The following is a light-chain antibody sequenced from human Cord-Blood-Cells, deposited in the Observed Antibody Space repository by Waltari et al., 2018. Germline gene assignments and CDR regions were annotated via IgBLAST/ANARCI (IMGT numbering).Light chain of an antibody. CDR1: QSISSW. CDR3: QQYNSYST. V-gene: IGKV1-5*03. CDR2: KAS. J-gene: IGKJ1*01. Sequence: DIQMTQSPSPLSASVGDRVTITCRASQSISSWLAWFQQKPGKAPKLLIYKASSLESGVPSRFSSSGSGTEFTLTISSLQPDDFATYYCQQYNSYSTFGQGTKVEIK.